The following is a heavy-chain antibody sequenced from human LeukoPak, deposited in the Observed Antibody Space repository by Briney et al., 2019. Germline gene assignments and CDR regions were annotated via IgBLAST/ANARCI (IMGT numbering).Heavy chain of an antibody. Sequence: SETLSLTCTVSGGSISSDYWSWIRQSPPKGPEWIGYIYYSGTTSYNPSLKSRVTISLDTSKNQFSLKLSSVTAADTAVYYCARGANWGSPDYWGQGTLVTVSS. CDR1: GGSISSDY. D-gene: IGHD7-27*01. CDR2: IYYSGTT. CDR3: ARGANWGSPDY. J-gene: IGHJ4*02. V-gene: IGHV4-59*01.